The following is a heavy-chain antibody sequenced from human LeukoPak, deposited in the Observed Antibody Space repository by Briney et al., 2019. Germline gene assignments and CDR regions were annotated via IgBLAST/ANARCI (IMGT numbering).Heavy chain of an antibody. CDR3: ARRRGSYSDY. CDR2: IYYSGST. J-gene: IGHJ4*02. D-gene: IGHD3-16*01. V-gene: IGHV4-31*03. CDR1: GGSISSGGYY. Sequence: SETLSLTCTVSGGSISSGGYYWSWIRQHPGKGLEWIGYIYYSGSTYYNPSLKSRVTISVDTSKNQFSLKLSSVTAADTAVYYCARRRGSYSDYWGQGTLVTVSS.